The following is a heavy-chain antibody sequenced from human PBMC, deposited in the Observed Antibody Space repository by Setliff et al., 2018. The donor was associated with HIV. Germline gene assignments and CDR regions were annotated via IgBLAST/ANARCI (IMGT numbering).Heavy chain of an antibody. CDR2: IYTSGNT. J-gene: IGHJ6*03. D-gene: IGHD4-17*01. CDR3: ARGNSRRLRVHYYYYMDV. V-gene: IGHV4-61*09. Sequence: SETLSLTCTVSGGSISSGSYYWRWIRQPAGKGLEWIGHIYTSGNTNHNPSLKSRVTISVDTSENQFSLKLSSVTAADTAVYYCARGNSRRLRVHYYYYMDVWVKGTTVTVSS. CDR1: GGSISSGSYY.